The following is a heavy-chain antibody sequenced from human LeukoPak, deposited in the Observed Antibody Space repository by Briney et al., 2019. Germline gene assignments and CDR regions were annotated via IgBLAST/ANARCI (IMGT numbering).Heavy chain of an antibody. CDR3: ARVSVVVPAAPRRWFDP. CDR2: IYYSGST. D-gene: IGHD2-2*01. Sequence: SETLSLTCTVSGGSISSYYWTWIRQPPGKGLEWIGYIYYSGSTNYNPSLKSRVTISVDTSKNQFSLKLSSVTAADTAVYYCARVSVVVPAAPRRWFDPWGQGTLVTVSS. CDR1: GGSISSYY. J-gene: IGHJ5*02. V-gene: IGHV4-59*01.